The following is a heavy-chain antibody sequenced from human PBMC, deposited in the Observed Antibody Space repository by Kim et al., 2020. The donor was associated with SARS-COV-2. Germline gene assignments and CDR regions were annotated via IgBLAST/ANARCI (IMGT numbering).Heavy chain of an antibody. J-gene: IGHJ3*02. CDR2: INSDGSST. CDR3: AREVDKGAFDI. D-gene: IGHD3-9*01. Sequence: GGSLRLSCAASGFTFSSYWMHWVRQAPGKGLVWVSRINSDGSSTSYADSVKGRFTISRDNAKNTLYLQMNSLRAEDTAVYYCAREVDKGAFDIWGQGTMVTVSS. CDR1: GFTFSSYW. V-gene: IGHV3-74*01.